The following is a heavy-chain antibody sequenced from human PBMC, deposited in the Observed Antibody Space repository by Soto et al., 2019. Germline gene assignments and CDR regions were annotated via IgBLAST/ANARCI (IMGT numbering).Heavy chain of an antibody. J-gene: IGHJ5*02. V-gene: IGHV4-34*01. D-gene: IGHD3-22*01. CDR2: INHSGST. CDR1: GGSFSAYS. CDR3: AVVDSTGNWFDP. Sequence: SETLSLTCAFYGGSFSAYSWTLIRQPPGKGLEWIGEINHSGSTNYNPSLKSRITISVDTSKNQFSLKLISVTAADTAVYYCAVVDSTGNWFDPWGQGALVTVSS.